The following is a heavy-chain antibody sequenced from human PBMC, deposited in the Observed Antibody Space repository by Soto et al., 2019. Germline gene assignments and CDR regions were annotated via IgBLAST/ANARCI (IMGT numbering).Heavy chain of an antibody. CDR3: ANMGAYCGGDCYSW. D-gene: IGHD2-21*02. CDR1: GFTFSSHA. Sequence: AGGSLRLSCAAAGFTFSSHAMSWVRQAPGKGLEWVSAISGSRGSTYYADSVKDRFTISRDNSKKTLYLQMNSLRAEDTAVYSCANMGAYCGGDCYSWWGQGTLVTVSS. J-gene: IGHJ4*02. CDR2: ISGSRGST. V-gene: IGHV3-23*01.